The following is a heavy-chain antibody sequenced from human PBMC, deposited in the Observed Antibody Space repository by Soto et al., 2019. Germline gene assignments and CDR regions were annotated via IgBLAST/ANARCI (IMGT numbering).Heavy chain of an antibody. CDR1: GFTFSSYA. CDR3: ARGDGSSYYYYYAMGV. Sequence: GGSLRLSCAASGFTFSSYAMSWVRQAPGKGLEWVSAISGSGGSTYYADSVKGRFTISRDSSKNTLYLQMNSLRAEDTAVYYCARGDGSSYYYYYAMGVWGQGTTVTVSS. CDR2: ISGSGGST. J-gene: IGHJ6*02. V-gene: IGHV3-23*01. D-gene: IGHD6-6*01.